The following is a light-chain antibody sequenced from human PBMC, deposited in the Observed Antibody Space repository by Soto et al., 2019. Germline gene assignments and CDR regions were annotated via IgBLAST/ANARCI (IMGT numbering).Light chain of an antibody. CDR3: QQRSNWPWT. Sequence: EIVLTQSPATLYLSPGERATLSCRASQSVSNFLAWYQQKPGQAPRPLISDASNSATGIPGRFSGSGSGTDFRLTISSLEPEDFAVYYCQQRSNWPWTFGQGTKVEIK. J-gene: IGKJ1*01. CDR1: QSVSNF. V-gene: IGKV3-11*01. CDR2: DAS.